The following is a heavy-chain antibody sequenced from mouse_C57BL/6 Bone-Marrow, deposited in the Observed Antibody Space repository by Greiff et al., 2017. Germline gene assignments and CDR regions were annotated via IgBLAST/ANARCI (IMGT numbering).Heavy chain of an antibody. CDR2: ISSGGSYT. CDR3: DRHGGLDY. CDR1: GFTFSSYG. D-gene: IGHD1-1*02. V-gene: IGHV5-6*01. J-gene: IGHJ2*01. Sequence: EVNVVESGGDLVKPGGSLKLSCAASGFTFSSYGMSWVRQTPDKRLEWVATISSGGSYTDYPDSAKGRFTISRDNAKNTLYLQMSSLKSEDTAMYDCDRHGGLDYWGQGTTLTVSS.